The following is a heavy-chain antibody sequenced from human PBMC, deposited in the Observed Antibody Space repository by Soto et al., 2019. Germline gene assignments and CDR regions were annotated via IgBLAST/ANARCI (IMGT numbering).Heavy chain of an antibody. V-gene: IGHV4-31*03. CDR3: ASIPRRGYSYGIDY. D-gene: IGHD5-18*01. CDR1: GGSISSGTSY. J-gene: IGHJ4*02. Sequence: QVQLQESGPGLVKPSQTLSLTCNVSGGSISSGTSYWTWIRQHPGEGLEWIGHIYFTGTTYSNPSLRSRLTISVDTSKNQFSLKLTSVTAADTATYYCASIPRRGYSYGIDYWDLGTLVTVSS. CDR2: IYFTGTT.